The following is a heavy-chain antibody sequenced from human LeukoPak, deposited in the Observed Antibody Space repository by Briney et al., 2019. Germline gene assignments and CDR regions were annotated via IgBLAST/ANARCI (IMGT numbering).Heavy chain of an antibody. CDR2: ISYDGSNK. V-gene: IGHV3-30-3*01. CDR3: ARDPALVVPAAIWNYYYMDV. CDR1: GFTFSSYA. D-gene: IGHD2-2*01. Sequence: GGSLRLSCAASGFTFSSYAMHWVRQAPGKGLEWVAVISYDGSNKYYADSVKGRFTISRDNSKDTLYLQMNSLRAEDTAVYYCARDPALVVPAAIWNYYYMDVWGKGTTVTVSS. J-gene: IGHJ6*03.